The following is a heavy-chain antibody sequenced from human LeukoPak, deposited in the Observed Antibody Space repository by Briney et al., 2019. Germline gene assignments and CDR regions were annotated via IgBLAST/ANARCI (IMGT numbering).Heavy chain of an antibody. V-gene: IGHV3-53*01. D-gene: IGHD6-19*01. CDR1: GFTVSSNY. J-gene: IGHJ4*02. CDR3: ARGRMAVAGPFDY. Sequence: GGSLRLSCAASGFTVSSNYMNWVRQAPGEGLEWVSVIYSGGSTYYADSVKGRFTISRDNSKNTLYLQMNSLRAEGTAVYYCARGRMAVAGPFDYWGQGTLVTVSS. CDR2: IYSGGST.